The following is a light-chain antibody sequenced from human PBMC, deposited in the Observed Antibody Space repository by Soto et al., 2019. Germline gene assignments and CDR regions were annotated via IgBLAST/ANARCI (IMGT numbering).Light chain of an antibody. CDR3: QQYDEIPYT. J-gene: IGKJ2*01. CDR1: QDITKY. CDR2: DAS. Sequence: DIQMTQSPSSLSASVGDRVTITCQASQDITKYLNWFQQKPGKGPNLLIYDASNLETGVPSRFSGSGSKTDFTFTISSLQPEDIATYFCQQYDEIPYTFGQGTKVEIK. V-gene: IGKV1-33*01.